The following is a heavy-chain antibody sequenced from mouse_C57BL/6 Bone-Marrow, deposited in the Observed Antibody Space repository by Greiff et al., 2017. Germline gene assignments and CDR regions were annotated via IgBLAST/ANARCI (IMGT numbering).Heavy chain of an antibody. V-gene: IGHV3-5*01. J-gene: IGHJ1*03. CDR1: GISITTGNYR. CDR2: IYYSGTI. Sequence: EVKLVESGPGLVKPSQTVFLTCTVTGISITTGNYRWSWIRQFPGNKLEWIGYIYYSGTITYNPSLTSRTTITRDTPKNQFFLEMNSLTAEDTATYYCARDRGGLRRSTLWYFDVWGTGTTVTVSS. CDR3: ARDRGGLRRSTLWYFDV. D-gene: IGHD2-4*01.